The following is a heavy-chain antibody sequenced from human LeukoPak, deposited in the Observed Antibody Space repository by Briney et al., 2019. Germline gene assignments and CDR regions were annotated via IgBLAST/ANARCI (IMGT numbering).Heavy chain of an antibody. Sequence: PGGSLRLSCAASGFTVSSNYMSWVRQAPGKGLEWVSVIYSGGSTYYADSVKGRFTISRDNSKNTLHLQMGSLRDEDMAVYYCAREQPAGSTDYWGQGTLVTVSS. J-gene: IGHJ4*02. CDR1: GFTVSSNY. D-gene: IGHD2-2*01. V-gene: IGHV3-53*05. CDR2: IYSGGST. CDR3: AREQPAGSTDY.